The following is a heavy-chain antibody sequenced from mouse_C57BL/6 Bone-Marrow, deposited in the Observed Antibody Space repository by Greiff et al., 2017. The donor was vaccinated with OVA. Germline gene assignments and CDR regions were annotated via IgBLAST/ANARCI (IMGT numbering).Heavy chain of an antibody. CDR1: GYTFTSYW. V-gene: IGHV1-55*01. CDR2: IYPGSGST. J-gene: IGHJ1*03. D-gene: IGHD1-1*01. Sequence: QVQLQQPGAGLVKPGASVKMSCKASGYTFTSYWISWVKQRPGQGLEWIGDIYPGSGSTNYNEKFKSKATLTVDTSSSTAFMPLSSLASESSAVYYCAKETTVAGFDVWGTGTTVTVSS. CDR3: AKETTVAGFDV.